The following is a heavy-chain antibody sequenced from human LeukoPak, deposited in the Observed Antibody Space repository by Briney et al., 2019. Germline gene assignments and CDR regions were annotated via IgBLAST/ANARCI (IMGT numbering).Heavy chain of an antibody. J-gene: IGHJ4*02. D-gene: IGHD5-24*01. V-gene: IGHV3-11*04. CDR3: ARCSREGYNYYFDY. Sequence: GGSLRLSCAASGFTFSDYHMSWIRQAPGKGLEWVSYISSSGSSINYADPVKGRFTISRDNAKNSLYLQMNSLRAEDRSVYYCARCSREGYNYYFDYWGQGTLVTVSP. CDR1: GFTFSDYH. CDR2: ISSSGSSI.